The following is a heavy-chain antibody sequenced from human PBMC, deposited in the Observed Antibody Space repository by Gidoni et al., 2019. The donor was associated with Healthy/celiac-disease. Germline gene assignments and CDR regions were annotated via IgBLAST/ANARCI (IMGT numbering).Heavy chain of an antibody. J-gene: IGHJ4*02. CDR2: ISYDGSNK. V-gene: IGHV3-30-3*01. Sequence: QVQRVESGGGVVQHGRPQRLSCAASGFTFSSYAMHWVRQAPGKGLEWVAVISYDGSNKYYADSVKGRFTISRDNSKNTLYLQMNSLRAEDTAVYYCARQELGQYFDYWGQGTLVTVSS. D-gene: IGHD7-27*01. CDR1: GFTFSSYA. CDR3: ARQELGQYFDY.